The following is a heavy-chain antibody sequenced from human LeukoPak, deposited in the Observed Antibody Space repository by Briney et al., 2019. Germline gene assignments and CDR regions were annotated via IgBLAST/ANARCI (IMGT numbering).Heavy chain of an antibody. CDR2: ISAYNGNT. Sequence: ASVKVSCKSSGYTFTTYGITWVRQAPGQGLEWMGWISAYNGNTNYAQKLQGRVTMTTDTSTSTAYMELRSLRSDDTAVCYCARAELEWLLETFDIWGQGTMVTVSS. CDR1: GYTFTTYG. D-gene: IGHD3-3*01. CDR3: ARAELEWLLETFDI. V-gene: IGHV1-18*01. J-gene: IGHJ3*02.